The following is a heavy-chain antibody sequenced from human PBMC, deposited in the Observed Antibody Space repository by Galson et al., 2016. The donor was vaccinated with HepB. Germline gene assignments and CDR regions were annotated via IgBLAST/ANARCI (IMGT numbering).Heavy chain of an antibody. CDR3: ATGGPVVTATQVNGGGVTVHNAFDI. D-gene: IGHD2-21*02. V-gene: IGHV3-30*03. CDR1: AFNFNNYD. Sequence: SLRLSCAASAFNFNNYDIHWVRQAPGKGLEWVTIISSDGTHQDYVDSVKGRFTISRDDSTNTVSLQMNSLRLEDTAMYYCATGGPVVTATQVNGGGVTVHNAFDIWGQGTMVTVSS. J-gene: IGHJ3*02. CDR2: ISSDGTHQ.